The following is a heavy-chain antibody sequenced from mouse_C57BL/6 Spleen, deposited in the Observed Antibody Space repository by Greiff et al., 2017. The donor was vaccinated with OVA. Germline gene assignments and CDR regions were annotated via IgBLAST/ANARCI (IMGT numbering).Heavy chain of an antibody. D-gene: IGHD1-1*01. CDR2: ISSGSSTI. J-gene: IGHJ4*01. CDR1: GFTFSDYG. V-gene: IGHV5-17*01. CDR3: ARSSLYEKAMDD. Sequence: EVKLMESGGGLVKPGGSLKLSCAASGFTFSDYGMHWVRQAPEKGLEWVAYISSGSSTIYYADTVKGRCTISRDNAKNTLFLQMTSLRSEDTDMYNWARSSLYEKAMDDWGTGTSVTVSS.